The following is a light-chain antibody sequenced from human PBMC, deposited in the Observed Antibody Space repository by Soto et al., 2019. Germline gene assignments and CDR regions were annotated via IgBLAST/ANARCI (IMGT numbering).Light chain of an antibody. CDR1: QGISSY. CDR2: AAS. V-gene: IGKV1-8*01. J-gene: IGKJ1*01. CDR3: LQHNSYPWT. Sequence: AIRMTQSPSSLSASTGDRVTITCRASQGISSYLAWYQQKPGKAPKRLIYAASSLQSGVPSRFSGSGSGTEFTLTISSLQPEDFATYYCLQHNSYPWTFGQGTKVDI.